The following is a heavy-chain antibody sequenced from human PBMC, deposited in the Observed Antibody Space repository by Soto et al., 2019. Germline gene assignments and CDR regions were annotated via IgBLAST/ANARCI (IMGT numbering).Heavy chain of an antibody. J-gene: IGHJ4*02. Sequence: SETLSLTCTVSGGSFKSGSYSWSWIRQPPGKGLEWIGYVYHTGRTSYNPSPKSRVSISMDTSKNQFSLNLDSVTAADTAVYFCARDFAYFDSWGQGTLVTVSS. V-gene: IGHV4-61*01. CDR2: VYHTGRT. D-gene: IGHD3-3*01. CDR1: GGSFKSGSYS. CDR3: ARDFAYFDS.